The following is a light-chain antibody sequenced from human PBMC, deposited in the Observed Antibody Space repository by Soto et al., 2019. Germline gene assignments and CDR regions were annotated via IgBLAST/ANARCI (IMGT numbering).Light chain of an antibody. Sequence: QSALTQPASVSGSPGQSITISCTGTNGDVGSYDLVSWYQQYPGKAPKLIIYEVNKRPSGVSNRLSGAKSGNTASLTISGLQTEDEADYDCCSYAGGNTLIFGGGTKLTVL. CDR2: EVN. V-gene: IGLV2-23*02. CDR1: NGDVGSYDL. CDR3: CSYAGGNTLI. J-gene: IGLJ2*01.